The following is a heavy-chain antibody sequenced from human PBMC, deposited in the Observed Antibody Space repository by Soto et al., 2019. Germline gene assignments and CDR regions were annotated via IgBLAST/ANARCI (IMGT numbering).Heavy chain of an antibody. V-gene: IGHV1-8*01. CDR3: ARGKGRWLHSRDAFDI. J-gene: IGHJ3*02. CDR2: MNPNSGNT. Sequence: GASVKVSCKGSGYNFTRYDIKWGGQATGQGLEWMGWMNPNSGNTGYAQKFQGRVTMTRNTSISTAYMELSSLRSEDTAVYYCARGKGRWLHSRDAFDIWGQGTMVTVS. D-gene: IGHD6-19*01. CDR1: GYNFTRYD.